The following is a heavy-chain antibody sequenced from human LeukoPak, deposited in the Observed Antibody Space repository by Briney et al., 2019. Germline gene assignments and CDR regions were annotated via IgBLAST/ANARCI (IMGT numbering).Heavy chain of an antibody. CDR3: VKDWTYSFED. CDR2: ISSINSGE. D-gene: IGHD3/OR15-3a*01. CDR1: GFSFITYN. Sequence: GGSLRLSCAASGFSFITYNMNWVRQAPGKGLEWISYISSINSGEYYADSVKGRFSISRDNAKNSLSLQMNSLRVEDTAVYYCVKDWTYSFEDWGQGTLVTVSS. J-gene: IGHJ4*02. V-gene: IGHV3-48*01.